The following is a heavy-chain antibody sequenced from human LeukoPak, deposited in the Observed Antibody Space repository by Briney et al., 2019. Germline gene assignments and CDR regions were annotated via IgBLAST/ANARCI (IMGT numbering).Heavy chain of an antibody. D-gene: IGHD5-24*01. J-gene: IGHJ4*02. Sequence: SETLSLTCTVSGGSISSYYWSWIRQPAGKGLEWIGSIYYSGSTYYNPSLKSRVTISVDTSKNQFSLKLSSVTAADTAVYYCARHNVEVATINIWGQGTLVTVSS. V-gene: IGHV4-59*05. CDR2: IYYSGST. CDR1: GGSISSYY. CDR3: ARHNVEVATINI.